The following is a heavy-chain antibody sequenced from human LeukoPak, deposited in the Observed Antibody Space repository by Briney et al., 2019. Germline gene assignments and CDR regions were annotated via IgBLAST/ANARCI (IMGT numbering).Heavy chain of an antibody. V-gene: IGHV3-23*01. Sequence: GRSLRLSCAASGFSFSDYGMNWVSQAPGKGLEWVSVISGTGDRTYYADSVKGRFTISRDNSKHTLYLQMNSLRAEDPAVYYCAKQYCSNSNCYIDYWGQGTLVTVSS. D-gene: IGHD2-2*02. J-gene: IGHJ4*02. CDR1: GFSFSDYG. CDR3: AKQYCSNSNCYIDY. CDR2: ISGTGDRT.